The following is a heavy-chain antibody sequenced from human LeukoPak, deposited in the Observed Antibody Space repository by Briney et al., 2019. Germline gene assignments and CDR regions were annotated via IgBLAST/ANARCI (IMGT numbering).Heavy chain of an antibody. J-gene: IGHJ4*02. CDR2: ISSSGTA. CDR3: VRSKWELGY. Sequence: GGSLRLSCAASGFTFTDYYMAWIRQAPGKGLEWVSYISSSGTAYHADSVKGRFTIYRDNDKSSVHLQMNTLRAEDTAAYYCVRSKWELGYWGQGTLVTVSS. D-gene: IGHD1-26*01. CDR1: GFTFTDYY. V-gene: IGHV3-11*01.